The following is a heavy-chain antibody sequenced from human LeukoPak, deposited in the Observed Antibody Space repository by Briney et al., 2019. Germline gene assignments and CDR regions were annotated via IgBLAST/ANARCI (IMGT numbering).Heavy chain of an antibody. D-gene: IGHD3-10*01. J-gene: IGHJ4*02. V-gene: IGHV4-30-4*01. Sequence: SETLSLTCTVSGGSISRGDHYWSWIRQLPGKGLEWIGYISYGGSTFYNPSLKSRVTISVDTSKNQFSLKLSSVTAADTAVYYCARGSYHYYGSGSYYNLYYFDYWGQGTLVTVSS. CDR2: ISYGGST. CDR3: ARGSYHYYGSGSYYNLYYFDY. CDR1: GGSISRGDHY.